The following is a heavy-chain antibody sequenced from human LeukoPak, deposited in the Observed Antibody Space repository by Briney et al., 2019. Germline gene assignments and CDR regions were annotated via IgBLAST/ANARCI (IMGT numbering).Heavy chain of an antibody. Sequence: PSQTLSLTCTVSGASINTGSYYWSWTRQPPGKGLEWIGSIYYSGSTYYNPSLKSRVTISVDTSKNQFSLKLSSVTAADTAVYYCARQASVLLWFGETPKGLDYWGQGTLVTVSS. CDR3: ARQASVLLWFGETPKGLDY. CDR2: IYYSGST. J-gene: IGHJ4*02. CDR1: GASINTGSYY. D-gene: IGHD3-10*01. V-gene: IGHV4-39*01.